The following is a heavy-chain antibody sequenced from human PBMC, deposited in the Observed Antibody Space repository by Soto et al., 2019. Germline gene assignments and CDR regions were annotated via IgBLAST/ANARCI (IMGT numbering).Heavy chain of an antibody. V-gene: IGHV1-69*01. J-gene: IGHJ4*02. CDR3: ARVGVGAATAGLFDY. Sequence: QVQLVQSGAEVKQPGSSVKVSCKSSGGTFSSYAISWVRQAPGQGLEWMGGIIPIFGTANYAQKFQGRVTITADESTSTAYMELSSLRSEDTAVYYCARVGVGAATAGLFDYWGQGTLVTVSS. CDR1: GGTFSSYA. CDR2: IIPIFGTA. D-gene: IGHD1-26*01.